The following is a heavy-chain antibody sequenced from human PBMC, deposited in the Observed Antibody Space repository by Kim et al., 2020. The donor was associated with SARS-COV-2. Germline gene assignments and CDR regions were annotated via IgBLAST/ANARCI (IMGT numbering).Heavy chain of an antibody. CDR2: INPSGGST. Sequence: GSVKVSCKASGYTFTSYHMHWVRQAPGQGLEWMGIINPSGGSTSYAQKFQGRVTMTRDTSTSTVYMELSSLRSEDTAVYYCARGGNGDFWSGYYAGVGSAFDIWGQGTMVTVSS. CDR3: ARGGNGDFWSGYYAGVGSAFDI. D-gene: IGHD3-3*01. J-gene: IGHJ3*02. CDR1: GYTFTSYH. V-gene: IGHV1-46*01.